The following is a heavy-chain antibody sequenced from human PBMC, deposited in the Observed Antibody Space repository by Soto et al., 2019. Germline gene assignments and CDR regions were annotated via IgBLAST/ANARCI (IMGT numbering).Heavy chain of an antibody. CDR2: IYYGGST. V-gene: IGHV4-30-4*01. CDR3: ARVVSPTGKTYYYYYGMDV. Sequence: SETLSLTCTVSGGSISSGDYYWSWIRQPPGKGLEWIGYIYYGGSTYYNPSLKSRVTISVDTSKNQFSLKLSSVTAADTAVYYCARVVSPTGKTYYYYYGMDVWGQGTTVTV. J-gene: IGHJ6*02. D-gene: IGHD2-15*01. CDR1: GGSISSGDYY.